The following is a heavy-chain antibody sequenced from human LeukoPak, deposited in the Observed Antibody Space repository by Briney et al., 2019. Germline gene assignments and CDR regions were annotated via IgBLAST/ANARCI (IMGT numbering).Heavy chain of an antibody. CDR2: INPSAGST. J-gene: IGHJ4*02. D-gene: IGHD3-9*01. CDR3: ARGASYVILTGYSYFDY. Sequence: ASVKVSCKASGYSFTSYYVHWVRQAPGQGLEWMGIINPSAGSTTYAQKFQGRVTMTRDTSTSTVYMELRSLRSDDTAVYYCARGASYVILTGYSYFDYWGQGTLVTVSS. V-gene: IGHV1-46*01. CDR1: GYSFTSYY.